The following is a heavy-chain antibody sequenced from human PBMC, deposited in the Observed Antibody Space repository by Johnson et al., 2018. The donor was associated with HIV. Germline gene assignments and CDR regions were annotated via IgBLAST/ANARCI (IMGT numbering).Heavy chain of an antibody. CDR1: GFTVSSNY. V-gene: IGHV3-66*04. D-gene: IGHD6-19*01. J-gene: IGHJ3*02. CDR3: ARRMFSSGWYNDGLGAFDI. CDR2: IYTGGST. Sequence: VQLVESGGGLVQPGGSLRLSCAASGFTVSSNYMSWVRQAPGKGLEWVSVIYTGGSTYYPGSVKGRFTISRENAKNSLYLQMNSLRAGDTAVYYCARRMFSSGWYNDGLGAFDIWGQGTMVTVSS.